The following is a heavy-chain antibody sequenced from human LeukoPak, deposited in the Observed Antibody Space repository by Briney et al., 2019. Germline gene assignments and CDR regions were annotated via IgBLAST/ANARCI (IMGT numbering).Heavy chain of an antibody. V-gene: IGHV1-2*02. CDR2: IKPNSGGT. Sequence: GASVKDSCKASGYTSTSYYMHWVRQAPGQGLEWMGWIKPNSGGTNYAQKFQGRVTMTRDTSISTVYMELSRLRSDDTAVYYCARGTYSGYDDGYYYYYMDVWGKGTTVTVSS. CDR3: ARGTYSGYDDGYYYYYMDV. J-gene: IGHJ6*03. D-gene: IGHD5-12*01. CDR1: GYTSTSYY.